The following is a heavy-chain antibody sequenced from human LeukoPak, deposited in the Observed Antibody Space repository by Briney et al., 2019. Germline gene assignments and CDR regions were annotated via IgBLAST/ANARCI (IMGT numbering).Heavy chain of an antibody. J-gene: IGHJ4*02. CDR1: GYTFTGYY. D-gene: IGHD6-13*01. CDR2: INPNSGGT. V-gene: IGHV1-2*02. CDR3: ARDYERSSWFPGHPVDY. Sequence: ASVKVSCKASGYTFTGYYMHWVRQAPGQGLEWMGWINPNSGGTNYAQKFQGRVTMTRDTSISTAYMELSRLRSDDTAVYYCARDYERSSWFPGHPVDYWGQGTLVTVSS.